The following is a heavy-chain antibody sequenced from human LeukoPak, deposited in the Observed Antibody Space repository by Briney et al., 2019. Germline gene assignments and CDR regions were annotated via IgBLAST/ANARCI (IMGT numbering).Heavy chain of an antibody. V-gene: IGHV3-13*01. CDR3: ARGHDSSGYYYVD. CDR1: GFTFDNND. CDR2: IGSAGYT. Sequence: GGSLRLSCEVSGFTFDNNDMHWVRQTTGKGLEWVSAIGSAGYTYYADSVKGRFTISRDNSKNTLYLQMNSLRAEDTAVYYCARGHDSSGYYYVDWGQGTLVTVSS. D-gene: IGHD3-22*01. J-gene: IGHJ4*02.